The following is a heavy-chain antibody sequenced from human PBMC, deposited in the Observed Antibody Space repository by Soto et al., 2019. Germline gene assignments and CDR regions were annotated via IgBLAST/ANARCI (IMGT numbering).Heavy chain of an antibody. Sequence: QVQLVQSGAEVEKPGSSVKVSCKASGGTFSSYTISWVRQAPGQGLEWMGRIIPILGIANFAQKFQGRVAITADKSTSTAYMELSSLRSEDTAVYYCARVGRDGDNFAYWGQGALVTVSS. CDR3: ARVGRDGDNFAY. V-gene: IGHV1-69*02. D-gene: IGHD3-10*01. CDR2: IIPILGIA. CDR1: GGTFSSYT. J-gene: IGHJ4*02.